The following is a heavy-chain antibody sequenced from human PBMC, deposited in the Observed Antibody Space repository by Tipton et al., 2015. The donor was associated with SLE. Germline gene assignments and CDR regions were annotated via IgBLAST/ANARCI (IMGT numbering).Heavy chain of an antibody. CDR2: IYYSGST. CDR1: GGSVVGYY. CDR3: ARGTGGNRGEEMDY. Sequence: TLSLTCTVSGGSVVGYYWSWIRQPPGKGLEWIGYIYYSGSTNYNPSLRSRVTISVDTSKNQFSLKLSSVTAADTAVYYCARGTGGNRGEEMDYWGQGTLVTVSS. J-gene: IGHJ4*02. D-gene: IGHD5-24*01. V-gene: IGHV4-59*02.